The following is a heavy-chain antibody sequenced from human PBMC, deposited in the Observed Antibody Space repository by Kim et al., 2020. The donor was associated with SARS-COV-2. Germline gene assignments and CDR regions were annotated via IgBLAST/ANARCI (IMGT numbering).Heavy chain of an antibody. CDR2: ISGSGGST. Sequence: GGSLRLSCAASGFTFSSYAMSWVRQAPGKGLEWVSAISGSGGSTYYADSVKGRFTISRDNSKNTLYLQMNSLRAEDTAVYYCAKGLVGYCSSTSCYGVFDYWGQGTLVTVSS. D-gene: IGHD2-2*01. V-gene: IGHV3-23*01. CDR3: AKGLVGYCSSTSCYGVFDY. CDR1: GFTFSSYA. J-gene: IGHJ4*02.